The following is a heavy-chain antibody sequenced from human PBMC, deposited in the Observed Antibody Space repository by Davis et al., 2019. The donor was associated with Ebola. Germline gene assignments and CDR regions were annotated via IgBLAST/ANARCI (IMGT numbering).Heavy chain of an antibody. CDR2: MSSLSDKK. V-gene: IGHV3-21*01. D-gene: IGHD2-15*01. J-gene: IGHJ5*02. CDR1: GFSVSSYS. CDR3: ARDSVYCSASSCGFGP. Sequence: GESLKISCAASGFSVSSYSINWVRQAPGKGLEWVSSMSSLSDKKYYADSVKGRFTISRDNAKNSLYLQMNSLRAEDTAMYYCARDSVYCSASSCGFGPWGQGTQVTVSS.